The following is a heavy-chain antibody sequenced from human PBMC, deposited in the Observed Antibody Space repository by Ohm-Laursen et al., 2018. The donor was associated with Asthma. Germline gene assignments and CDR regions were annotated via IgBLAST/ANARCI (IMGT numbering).Heavy chain of an antibody. CDR1: GGTLSSYA. CDR3: GRKRGSCISSTCYSLDF. J-gene: IGHJ4*02. CDR2: INSVFATT. V-gene: IGHV1-69*01. D-gene: IGHD2-15*01. Sequence: ASSVKVSCKASGGTLSSYAISWVRQAPGQGLEWMGGINSVFATTDYGQKFRGRVTITADESTATVYMELSSLRSDDTALYYCGRKRGSCISSTCYSLDFWGQGTLITVSS.